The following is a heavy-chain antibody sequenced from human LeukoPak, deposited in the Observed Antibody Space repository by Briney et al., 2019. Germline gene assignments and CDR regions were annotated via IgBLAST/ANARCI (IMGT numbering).Heavy chain of an antibody. CDR1: GFTVSSNY. CDR3: AREDCSGGSCSFDY. Sequence: GGSLRLSCAASGFTVSSNYMSWVRQAPGKGLEWVSVIYSGGSTYYADSVKGRFTISRDNSKNTLYLQMNSLRAEDTAVYYCAREDCSGGSCSFDYWGQGTLVTASS. D-gene: IGHD2-15*01. CDR2: IYSGGST. V-gene: IGHV3-66*01. J-gene: IGHJ4*02.